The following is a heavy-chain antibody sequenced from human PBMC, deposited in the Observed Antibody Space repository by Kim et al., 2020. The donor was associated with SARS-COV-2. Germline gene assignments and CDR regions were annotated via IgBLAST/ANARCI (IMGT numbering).Heavy chain of an antibody. V-gene: IGHV1-3*04. CDR3: ARGSGWAFDY. Sequence: ASVKVSCKTSGYTLMNYVMHWVRQAPGHRPEWMGLISIGNDDTKFSQKFRRRVTITRDTSASTAYMELTSLRSEDTAIYYCARGSGWAFDYWGQGTLITVAS. CDR1: GYTLMNYV. CDR2: ISIGNDDT. J-gene: IGHJ4*01. D-gene: IGHD6-19*01.